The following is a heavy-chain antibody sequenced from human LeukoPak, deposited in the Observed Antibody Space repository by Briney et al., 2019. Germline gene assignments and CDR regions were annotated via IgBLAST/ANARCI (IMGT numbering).Heavy chain of an antibody. CDR2: ISYDGSNK. D-gene: IGHD3-22*01. V-gene: IGHV3-30*18. J-gene: IGHJ4*02. Sequence: TGGSLRLSCAACGFTFSSYGMHWVRQAPGKGVEWVAVISYDGSNKYYADSVKGRFTISRDNSKNTLYLQMNSLRAEDTAVYYCANWQIDDFDYWGQGTLVTVSS. CDR1: GFTFSSYG. CDR3: ANWQIDDFDY.